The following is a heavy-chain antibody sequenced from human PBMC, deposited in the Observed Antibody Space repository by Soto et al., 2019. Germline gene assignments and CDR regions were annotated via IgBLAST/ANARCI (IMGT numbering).Heavy chain of an antibody. CDR2: IDPSDSYT. CDR1: GYSFTSYW. V-gene: IGHV5-10-1*01. J-gene: IGHJ4*02. Sequence: LKISCKGSGYSFTSYWISWVRQMPGKGLEWMGRIDPSDSYTNYSPSFQGHVTISADKSISTAYLQWSSLKASDTAMYYCARRRDSSGWYSLYYFDYWGQGTLVTVSS. CDR3: ARRRDSSGWYSLYYFDY. D-gene: IGHD6-19*01.